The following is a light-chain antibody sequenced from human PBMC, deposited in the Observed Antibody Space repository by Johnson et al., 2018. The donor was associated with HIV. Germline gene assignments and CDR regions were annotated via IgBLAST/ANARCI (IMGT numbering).Light chain of an antibody. CDR1: SSNIGKNY. V-gene: IGLV1-51*02. CDR2: ENK. J-gene: IGLJ1*01. CDR3: GTWDSSLGAWV. Sequence: QPVLTQPPSVSAAPGQMVSISCSGSSSNIGKNYVSWYQQFPGTAPILLIHENKKRPSGIPDRFSGSKSGTSATLDITGLQTGDEADYYCGTWDSSLGAWVFGTGTKVTVL.